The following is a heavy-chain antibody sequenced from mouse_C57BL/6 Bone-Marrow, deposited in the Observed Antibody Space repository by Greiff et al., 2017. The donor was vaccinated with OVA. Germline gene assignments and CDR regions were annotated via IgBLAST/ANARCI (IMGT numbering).Heavy chain of an antibody. D-gene: IGHD1-3*01. Sequence: EVKLMESGEGLVKPGGSLKLSCAASGFTFSSYAMSWVRQTPEKRLEWVAYISSGGDYIYYADTVKGRFTISRDNARNTLYLQMSSLKSEDTAMYYCTREELAFDYWGQGTTLTVSS. CDR1: GFTFSSYA. V-gene: IGHV5-9-1*02. J-gene: IGHJ2*01. CDR2: ISSGGDYI. CDR3: TREELAFDY.